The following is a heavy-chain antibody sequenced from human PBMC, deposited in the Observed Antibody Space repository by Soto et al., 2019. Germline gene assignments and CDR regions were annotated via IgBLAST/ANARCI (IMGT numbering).Heavy chain of an antibody. V-gene: IGHV3-30-3*01. CDR1: GFTFRSYA. D-gene: IGHD2-2*01. Sequence: QVQLVESGGGVVQPGRSLRLSCAASGFTFRSYAMHWVRKAPGKGLEWVAVISYDESNKNYADSVKGRFTISRDNSKNTMYLQMNSLRAEDTAVYYCEGYCSSSNCRFDYWGQGTLVTVSS. CDR2: ISYDESNK. CDR3: EGYCSSSNCRFDY. J-gene: IGHJ4*02.